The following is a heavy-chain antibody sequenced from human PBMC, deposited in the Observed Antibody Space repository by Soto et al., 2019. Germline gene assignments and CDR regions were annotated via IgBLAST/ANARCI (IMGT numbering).Heavy chain of an antibody. V-gene: IGHV4-61*08. J-gene: IGHJ4*02. Sequence: QGQLQESGPRLAKPSESLSLTCSVSGASLTRGVYYWSWLRQTPGRQLEWMGSIYYRGTTNYTPSRTGRVTISEDTSKNQVSVTVKSVTAADTAVYICARANCVRCPFDLWGQGTLVTVSS. CDR3: ARANCVRCPFDL. CDR1: GASLTRGVYY. CDR2: IYYRGTT. D-gene: IGHD2-21*01.